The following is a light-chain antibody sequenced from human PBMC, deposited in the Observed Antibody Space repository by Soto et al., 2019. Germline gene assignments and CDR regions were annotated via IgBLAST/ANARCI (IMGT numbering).Light chain of an antibody. Sequence: QSALTQPRSVSGSPGQSVTISCTGTSSDVGGYNYVSWYQQHPGKAPKLMIYDVSKRPSGVPDRFSGSNSGNTASLTISGLQAEDEADYYCSSFVGAPVIFGGGTKLTVL. V-gene: IGLV2-11*01. CDR3: SSFVGAPVI. CDR1: SSDVGGYNY. J-gene: IGLJ2*01. CDR2: DVS.